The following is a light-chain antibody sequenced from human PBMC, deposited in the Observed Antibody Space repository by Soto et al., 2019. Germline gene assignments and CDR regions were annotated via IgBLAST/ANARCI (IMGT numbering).Light chain of an antibody. CDR2: GAS. CDR3: LKDYTYPWT. V-gene: IGKV1-6*01. J-gene: IGKJ1*01. CDR1: QAISNA. Sequence: AIQMTQSPSSLSASVGDRVTITCRASQAISNALGWYQQKPGKAPNLLIFGASNLQPGVPFRFSASGSGTNFTLTISNLQPEDFASYYCLKDYTYPWTFGQGTKV.